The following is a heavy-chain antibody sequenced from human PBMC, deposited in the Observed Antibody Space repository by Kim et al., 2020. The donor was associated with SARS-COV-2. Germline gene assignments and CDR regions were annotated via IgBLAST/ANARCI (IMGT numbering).Heavy chain of an antibody. J-gene: IGHJ4*02. CDR2: ISYDGSNK. D-gene: IGHD3-10*01. CDR3: ARGGGSLRSPGYYGSAPTGYYFDY. Sequence: GGSLRPSCAASGFTFSSYAMHWVRQAPGKGLEWVAVISYDGSNKYYADSVKGRFTISRDNSKNTLYLQMNSLRAEDTAVYYCARGGGSLRSPGYYGSAPTGYYFDYWGQGALVTVSS. V-gene: IGHV3-30*04. CDR1: GFTFSSYA.